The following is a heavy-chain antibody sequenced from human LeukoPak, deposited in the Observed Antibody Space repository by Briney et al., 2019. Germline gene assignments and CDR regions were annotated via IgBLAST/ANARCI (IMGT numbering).Heavy chain of an antibody. CDR2: ISYDGSNK. CDR3: ARALYGSGSYYRNY. J-gene: IGHJ4*02. D-gene: IGHD3-10*01. V-gene: IGHV3-30*04. CDR1: GFTFSSYA. Sequence: PGGSLRLSCAASGFTFSSYAMHWVRQAPGKGLEWVAVISYDGSNKYYADSVKGRFTISRDNSKNTLYLQMNSLRAEDTAVYYCARALYGSGSYYRNYWGQGTLVTVSS.